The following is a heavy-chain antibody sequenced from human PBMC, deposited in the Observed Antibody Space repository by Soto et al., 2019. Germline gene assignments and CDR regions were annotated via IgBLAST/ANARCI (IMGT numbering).Heavy chain of an antibody. Sequence: GASVHVSCKACVYTFTKNDVSWVRQDTGQGLEWMGWVNPGSGDTGYAQKFQGRLTMTRDISIATAYMELNSLTSEDTAIYYCARMESFGSLNWFDPWGQGTLVTVSS. CDR3: ARMESFGSLNWFDP. D-gene: IGHD5-18*01. J-gene: IGHJ5*02. V-gene: IGHV1-8*01. CDR1: VYTFTKND. CDR2: VNPGSGDT.